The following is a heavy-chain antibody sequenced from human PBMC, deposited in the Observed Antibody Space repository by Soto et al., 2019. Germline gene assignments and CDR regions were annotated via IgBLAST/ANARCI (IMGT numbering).Heavy chain of an antibody. CDR3: TVWGSGNDFGAA. CDR1: GFTFSDHY. D-gene: IGHD3-10*01. Sequence: EVQLVESGGGLVQPGGSLRLSCAASGFTFSDHYMDWVRQAPGKGLERVGRSKNKADSYTTEYAASVKGRFTISRDGSKNSLLLQMNSLKTVYTAVYYCTVWGSGNDFGAAWGQGILVTVSS. V-gene: IGHV3-72*01. CDR2: SKNKADSYTT. J-gene: IGHJ4*02.